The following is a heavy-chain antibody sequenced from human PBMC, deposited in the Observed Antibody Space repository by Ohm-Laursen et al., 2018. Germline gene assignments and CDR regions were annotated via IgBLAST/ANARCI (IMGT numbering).Heavy chain of an antibody. D-gene: IGHD4-23*01. CDR3: ARGSNEYGGLYFPH. V-gene: IGHV4-59*01. CDR2: ISYTGYT. CDR1: GGSFSGYY. Sequence: TLSLTCPVYGGSFSGYYWSWIRQPPGKGLEWIGHISYTGYTSYKSSLKSRVTISLDTSRKHFSLRLTSLAAADTAVYYCARGSNEYGGLYFPHWGQGTLVTVSS. J-gene: IGHJ1*01.